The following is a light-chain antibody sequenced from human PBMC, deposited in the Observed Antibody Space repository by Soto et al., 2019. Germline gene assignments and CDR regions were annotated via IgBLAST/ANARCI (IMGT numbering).Light chain of an antibody. CDR1: SSNIGANYD. V-gene: IGLV1-40*01. CDR2: GNT. J-gene: IGLJ1*01. Sequence: QSVLTQPPSVSGAPGQRVTISCTGSSSNIGANYDVHWYQHRPGTAPKLLIFGNTNRPSGVPDRFSGSKSGTSASLAITGLQAEDEGDYYCQSYDSTLSARYVFGTGTTVTVL. CDR3: QSYDSTLSARYV.